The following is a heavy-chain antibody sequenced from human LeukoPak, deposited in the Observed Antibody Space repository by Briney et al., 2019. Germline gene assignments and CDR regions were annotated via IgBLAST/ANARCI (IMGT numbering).Heavy chain of an antibody. J-gene: IGHJ6*03. CDR3: ARGRWELTPYFYYYMDV. CDR2: MNPNSGNT. Sequence: GASVKVSCKASGYTFTSYDINWVRQATGQGLEWMGSMNPNSGNTGYAQKFQGRVTITRNTSISTAYMELSSLRSEDTAVYYCARGRWELTPYFYYYMDVWGKGTTVTVSS. V-gene: IGHV1-8*03. D-gene: IGHD1-26*01. CDR1: GYTFTSYD.